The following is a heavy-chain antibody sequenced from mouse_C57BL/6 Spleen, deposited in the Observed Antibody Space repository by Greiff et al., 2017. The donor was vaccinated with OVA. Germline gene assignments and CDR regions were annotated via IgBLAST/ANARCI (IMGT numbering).Heavy chain of an antibody. V-gene: IGHV1-26*01. CDR2: INPNNGGT. J-gene: IGHJ2*01. CDR3: ARGTGGDY. Sequence: VQLQQSGPELVKPGASVKISCKASGYTFTDYYMNWVKQSHGKSLEWIGDINPNNGGTSYNQKFKGKATLTVDKSSSTAYMELRSLTSEDSAVYYCARGTGGDYWGQGTTLTVSS. D-gene: IGHD3-3*01. CDR1: GYTFTDYY.